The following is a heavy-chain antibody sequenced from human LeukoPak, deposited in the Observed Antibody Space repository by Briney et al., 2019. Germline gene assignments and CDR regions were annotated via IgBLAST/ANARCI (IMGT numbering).Heavy chain of an antibody. V-gene: IGHV1-2*02. D-gene: IGHD1-26*01. J-gene: IGHJ4*02. CDR3: ARETRIVGATFVDY. CDR2: INPNSGGT. Sequence: ASVKVSCTASGYTFTGYYMHWVRQAPGQGLEWMGWINPNSGGTNYAQKFQGRVTMTRDTSISTAYMELSRLRSDDTAVYYCARETRIVGATFVDYWGQGTLVTVSS. CDR1: GYTFTGYY.